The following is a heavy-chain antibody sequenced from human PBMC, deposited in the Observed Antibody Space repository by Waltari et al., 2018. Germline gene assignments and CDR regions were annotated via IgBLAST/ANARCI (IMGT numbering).Heavy chain of an antibody. Sequence: EVQLVESGGGLVQPGRSLRLSCAASGFTFDDYAMHWVRQAPGKGLEWVSGISWNSGSIGYADSVKGRFTISRDNAKNSLYLQMNSLRAEDMALYYCAKAHSGSYYDAFDIWGQGTMVTVSS. CDR2: ISWNSGSI. J-gene: IGHJ3*02. V-gene: IGHV3-9*03. CDR1: GFTFDDYA. D-gene: IGHD1-26*01. CDR3: AKAHSGSYYDAFDI.